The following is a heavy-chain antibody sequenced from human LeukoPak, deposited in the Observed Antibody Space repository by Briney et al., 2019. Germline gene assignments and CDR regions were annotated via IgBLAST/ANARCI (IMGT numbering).Heavy chain of an antibody. D-gene: IGHD5-18*01. CDR2: ISSSSTTI. J-gene: IGHJ4*02. V-gene: IGHV3-48*04. CDR3: ARVGHSYGVDY. CDR1: GSTFSSHS. Sequence: GGSLRLSCAASGSTFSSHSMNWVRPAPGKGLEWISYISSSSTTIYYADSVKGRFTISRDNAKNSLYLQMNSLRAEDTAVYYCARVGHSYGVDYWGQGILVTVSS.